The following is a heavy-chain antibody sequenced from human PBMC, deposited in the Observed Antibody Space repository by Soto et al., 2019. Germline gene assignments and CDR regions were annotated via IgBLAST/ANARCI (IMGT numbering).Heavy chain of an antibody. V-gene: IGHV1-18*01. CDR3: ARGPQSTGWRGKWFDP. CDR1: GYTFTDYG. D-gene: IGHD6-19*01. J-gene: IGHJ5*02. CDR2: IVTYNGNT. Sequence: QVQLVQSGAEVKEPGASVKVSCKASGYTFTDYGISWVRRAPGQGLEWMGWIVTYNGNTQSAQNLQGRVTMTTDTSTDTAYMELRSLRSDDTAVYYCARGPQSTGWRGKWFDPWGQGTLVTVSS.